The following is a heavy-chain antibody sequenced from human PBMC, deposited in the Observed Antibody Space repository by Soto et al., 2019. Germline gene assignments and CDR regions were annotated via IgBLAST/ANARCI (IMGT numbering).Heavy chain of an antibody. CDR2: INHSGST. Sequence: QVQLQQWGAGLLKPSETLSLTCAVYGGSFSGYYWSWIRQPPGKGLEWIGEINHSGSTNYNPSLKSRVTISVETSKNQFSLKLSSVTAADTAVYYCASFYGSGSYYSHPGGAIADYWGQGTLVTVSS. J-gene: IGHJ4*02. CDR1: GGSFSGYY. D-gene: IGHD3-10*01. CDR3: ASFYGSGSYYSHPGGAIADY. V-gene: IGHV4-34*01.